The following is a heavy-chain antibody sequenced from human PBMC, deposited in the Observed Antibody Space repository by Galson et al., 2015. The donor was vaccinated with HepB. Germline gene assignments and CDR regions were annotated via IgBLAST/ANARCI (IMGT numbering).Heavy chain of an antibody. J-gene: IGHJ4*02. D-gene: IGHD5-12*01. Sequence: SLRLSCAASGFTFSSYWMNWVRQAPGKGLEWVANIKQDGSGKYYVDSVKGRFTISRDNAKNSLYLQMNSLRAEDTAVYYCARDGLYSGSPYFDYWGQGTLVTVSS. CDR3: ARDGLYSGSPYFDY. CDR2: IKQDGSGK. V-gene: IGHV3-7*03. CDR1: GFTFSSYW.